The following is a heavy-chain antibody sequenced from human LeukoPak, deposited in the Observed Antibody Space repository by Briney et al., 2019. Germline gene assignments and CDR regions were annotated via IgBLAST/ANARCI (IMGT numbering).Heavy chain of an antibody. CDR1: GYTFTSYY. CDR2: INPNSGGT. V-gene: IGHV1-2*02. Sequence: ASVKVSCKGSGYTFTSYYMHWVRQAPGQGLEWMGWINPNSGGTNYAQKFQGRVTMTRDTSISTAYIELSRLRSDDTAVYYCARSYAGKTTGYSYGYRTMDYWGQGTLVTVSS. J-gene: IGHJ4*02. D-gene: IGHD5-18*01. CDR3: ARSYAGKTTGYSYGYRTMDY.